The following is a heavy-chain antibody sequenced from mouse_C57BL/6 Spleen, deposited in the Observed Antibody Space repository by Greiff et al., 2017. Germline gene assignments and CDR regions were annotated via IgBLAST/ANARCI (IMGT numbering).Heavy chain of an antibody. D-gene: IGHD2-3*01. CDR1: GYTFTSYW. V-gene: IGHV1-64*01. J-gene: IGHJ2*01. Sequence: QVHVKQPGAELVKPGASVKLSCKASGYTFTSYWMHWVKQRPGQGLEWIGMIHPNSGSTNYNEKFKSKATLTVDKSSSTAYMQLSSLTSEDSAVYYCAGWLLYYFDYWGQGTTLTVSS. CDR3: AGWLLYYFDY. CDR2: IHPNSGST.